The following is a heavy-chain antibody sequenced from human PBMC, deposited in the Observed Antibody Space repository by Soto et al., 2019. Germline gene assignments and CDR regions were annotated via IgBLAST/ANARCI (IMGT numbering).Heavy chain of an antibody. D-gene: IGHD3-22*01. Sequence: SGGSLRLSCAASGFTFSTYSMNWVRQAPGKGLEWVSYISSHSSTIYYADSVKGRFTISRDNAKNSLYLQMNSLRDEDTAVYYCARDYYYYDSSVYFHSGTQDYWGQGTLVTVSS. CDR2: ISSHSSTI. CDR3: ARDYYYYDSSVYFHSGTQDY. V-gene: IGHV3-48*02. CDR1: GFTFSTYS. J-gene: IGHJ4*02.